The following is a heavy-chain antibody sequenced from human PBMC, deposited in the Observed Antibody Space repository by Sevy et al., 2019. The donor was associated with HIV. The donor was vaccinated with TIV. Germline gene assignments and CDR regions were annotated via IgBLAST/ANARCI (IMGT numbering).Heavy chain of an antibody. CDR3: ARGVGNSYGYDPDY. CDR2: INHSGST. Sequence: SETLSLTCAVYRGSFTGYYWSWIRQPPGKGLEWIGEINHSGSTTYNPSLKSRVTISVDTSKNQFSLRLTSVTASDTAVYYCARGVGNSYGYDPDYWGQGTLVTVSS. V-gene: IGHV4-34*01. CDR1: RGSFTGYY. J-gene: IGHJ4*02. D-gene: IGHD5-18*01.